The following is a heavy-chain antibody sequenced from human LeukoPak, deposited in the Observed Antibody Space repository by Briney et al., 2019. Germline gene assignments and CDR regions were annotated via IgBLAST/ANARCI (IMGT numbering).Heavy chain of an antibody. J-gene: IGHJ4*02. CDR2: ISWNSGSI. CDR1: GFTFNDYA. CDR3: AKDRSSSWYKAGAGVFDY. D-gene: IGHD6-13*01. Sequence: PGGSLRLSCAASGFTFNDYAMHWVRQAPGKGLGWVSGISWNSGSIGYADSVKGRFTISRDNAKNTLYLQMNSLRAEDTAVYYCAKDRSSSWYKAGAGVFDYWGQGTLVTVSS. V-gene: IGHV3-9*01.